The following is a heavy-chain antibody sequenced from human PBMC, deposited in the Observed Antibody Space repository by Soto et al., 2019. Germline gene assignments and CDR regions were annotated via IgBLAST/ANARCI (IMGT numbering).Heavy chain of an antibody. CDR3: ARAREPEYSSAIFFDI. Sequence: PGGSLRLSCAASGFTFSSYGMHWVRQAPGKGLEWVAVISYDGSNEFYADSVKGRFTISRDNSKNTLYLQMHSLRTEDTAVYYCARAREPEYSSAIFFDIWGQGALVTVSS. J-gene: IGHJ4*02. D-gene: IGHD5-18*01. V-gene: IGHV3-30*03. CDR2: ISYDGSNE. CDR1: GFTFSSYG.